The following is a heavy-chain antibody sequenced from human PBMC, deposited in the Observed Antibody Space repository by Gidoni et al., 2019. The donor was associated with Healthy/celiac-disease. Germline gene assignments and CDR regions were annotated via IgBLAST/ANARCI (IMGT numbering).Heavy chain of an antibody. Sequence: EVQLVESGGGLVKPGGSLRLSCAASGFTFSSSSMHWVRQAPGKGLEWVSSISSSSSNIDYADSVKGRFTISRDNAKNSLYLQMNSLRAEDTAVYYCAREMYYYGSGSPATLTTAFDIWGQGTMVTVSS. CDR3: AREMYYYGSGSPATLTTAFDI. V-gene: IGHV3-21*01. CDR2: ISSSSSNI. J-gene: IGHJ3*02. D-gene: IGHD3-10*01. CDR1: GFTFSSSS.